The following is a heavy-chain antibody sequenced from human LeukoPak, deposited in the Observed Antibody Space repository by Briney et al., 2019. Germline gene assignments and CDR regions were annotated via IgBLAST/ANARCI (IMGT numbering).Heavy chain of an antibody. CDR2: INHSGST. V-gene: IGHV4-34*01. Sequence: SETLSLTCAVYGGSFSGYYWSWIRQPPGKGLEWIGEINHSGSTNYNPSLKSRVTISVDTSKNQFSPKLSSVTAADTAVYYCARDEIAAAGNWFDPWGQGTLVTVSS. D-gene: IGHD6-13*01. J-gene: IGHJ5*02. CDR1: GGSFSGYY. CDR3: ARDEIAAAGNWFDP.